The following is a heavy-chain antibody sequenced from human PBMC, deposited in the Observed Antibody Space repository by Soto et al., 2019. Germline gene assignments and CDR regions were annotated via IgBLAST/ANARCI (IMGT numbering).Heavy chain of an antibody. CDR2: TSHTGTT. CDR1: GGAIGSNS. Sequence: RTCSVSGGAIGSNSWISVRQSKGKGLEWIAYTSHTGTTDYNPSLKSRVTISLDTSKNQFSLKLSSVTAADTALYYCARGPPWMDAFDIWGQGTKVTVSS. D-gene: IGHD5-12*01. V-gene: IGHV4-59*01. J-gene: IGHJ3*02. CDR3: ARGPPWMDAFDI.